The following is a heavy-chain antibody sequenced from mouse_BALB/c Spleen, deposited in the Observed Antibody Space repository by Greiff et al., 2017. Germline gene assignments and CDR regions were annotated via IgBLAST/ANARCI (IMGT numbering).Heavy chain of an antibody. Sequence: EVQLQQSGPGLVKPSQSLSLTCTVTGYSITSDYAWNWIRQFPGNKLEWMGYISYSGSTSYNPSLKSRISITRDTSKNQFFLQLNSVTTEDTATYYCARGLYYYGSSRTFDYWGQGTTLTVSS. CDR3: ARGLYYYGSSRTFDY. CDR1: GYSITSDYA. V-gene: IGHV3-2*02. J-gene: IGHJ2*01. D-gene: IGHD1-1*01. CDR2: ISYSGST.